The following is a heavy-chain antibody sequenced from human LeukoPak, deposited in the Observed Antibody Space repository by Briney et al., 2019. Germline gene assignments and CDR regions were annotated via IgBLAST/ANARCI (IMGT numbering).Heavy chain of an antibody. J-gene: IGHJ3*01. CDR3: ARWDGYNYGAFDL. D-gene: IGHD5-24*01. CDR1: GFIVSKQY. V-gene: IGHV4-34*01. Sequence: GSLRLSCAVSGFIVSKQYMSWVRQAPGKGLEWIGEVDRRGSTNYNPSLKSRVTISVDTSKDQFSLKLTSVTAADTAVYFCARWDGYNYGAFDLWGQGTVVTVSS. CDR2: VDRRGST.